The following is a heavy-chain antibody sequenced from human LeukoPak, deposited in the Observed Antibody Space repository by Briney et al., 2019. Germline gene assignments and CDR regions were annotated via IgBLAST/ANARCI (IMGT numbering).Heavy chain of an antibody. CDR3: ARPQGYCSGGSCYSGEDYFDY. J-gene: IGHJ4*02. CDR2: IYPGDSDT. D-gene: IGHD2-15*01. V-gene: IGHV5-51*01. Sequence: GESLKISCKGSGYSFTSYWIGWVRQMPGKGLEWMELIYPGDSDTRYSPSFQGQVTISADKSISTAYLQWSSLKASDTAMYYCARPQGYCSGGSCYSGEDYFDYWGQGTLVTVSS. CDR1: GYSFTSYW.